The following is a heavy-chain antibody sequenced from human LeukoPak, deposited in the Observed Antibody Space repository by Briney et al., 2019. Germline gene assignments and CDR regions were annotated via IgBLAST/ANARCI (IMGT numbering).Heavy chain of an antibody. CDR1: GFPFSNHA. J-gene: IGHJ6*03. V-gene: IGHV3-23*01. Sequence: GGSLRLSCAASGFPFSNHAMSWVRQPPGKGLEWVSAISNGNTYYADSVRGRFTVSRDNSKNTLYLQMDSLRAEDMAVYYCARITMGATSANFYYYFLDAWGKGTTVTVSS. CDR3: ARITMGATSANFYYYFLDA. CDR2: ISNGNT. D-gene: IGHD3-3*01.